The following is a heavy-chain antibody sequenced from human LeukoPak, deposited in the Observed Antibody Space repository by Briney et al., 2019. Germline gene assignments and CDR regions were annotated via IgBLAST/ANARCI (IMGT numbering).Heavy chain of an antibody. D-gene: IGHD6-19*01. Sequence: GGSLRLSCAASGFTVSSNYMSWVRQAPGKGLEWVSVIYGGGSTYYADSVQGRFTISRDNAKNSLYLQMNSLRAEDTAVYYCARDRHPGSGWYWFDPWGQGTLVTVSS. V-gene: IGHV3-66*01. J-gene: IGHJ5*02. CDR2: IYGGGST. CDR3: ARDRHPGSGWYWFDP. CDR1: GFTVSSNY.